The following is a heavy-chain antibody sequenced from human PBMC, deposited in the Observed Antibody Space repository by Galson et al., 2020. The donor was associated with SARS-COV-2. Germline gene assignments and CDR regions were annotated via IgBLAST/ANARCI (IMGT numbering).Heavy chain of an antibody. Sequence: GESLKISCKGSGYTFANYWIGWVRQMPGKGLEWMGIIYPGDSDVRYSPSFQGQVTISVDKSIATAYLQWSNLKASDTAIYYCGRQYSSGWYIDYWGQGTLVTVSS. CDR3: GRQYSSGWYIDY. J-gene: IGHJ4*02. D-gene: IGHD6-19*01. CDR1: GYTFANYW. V-gene: IGHV5-51*01. CDR2: IYPGDSDV.